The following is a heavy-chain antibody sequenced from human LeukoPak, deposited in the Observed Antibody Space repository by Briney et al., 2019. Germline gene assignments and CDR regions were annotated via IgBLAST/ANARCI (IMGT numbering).Heavy chain of an antibody. V-gene: IGHV4-30-2*01. J-gene: IGHJ4*02. Sequence: PSQTLSLTCTVSGGSISSGGYYWSWIRQPPGKGLEWIGYIYHSGSTYYNPSLKSRVTISVDRSKNQFSLKLSSVTAADTAVYYCARAGAKENYFDYWGQGTLVTVSS. D-gene: IGHD1-26*01. CDR1: GGSISSGGYY. CDR2: IYHSGST. CDR3: ARAGAKENYFDY.